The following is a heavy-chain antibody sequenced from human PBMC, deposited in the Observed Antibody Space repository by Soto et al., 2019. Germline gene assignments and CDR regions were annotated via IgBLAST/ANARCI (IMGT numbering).Heavy chain of an antibody. V-gene: IGHV1-18*01. J-gene: IGHJ6*01. Sequence: DSGKVCFKACGYPFTSYGISLVRQAPGQGLEWMGWISAYNGNTNYAQKLQGRVTMTTDTSTSTAYMELRSLRSDDTAVYYCARPRFLEWSYGMDVWGQGTTVTVSS. CDR2: ISAYNGNT. CDR1: GYPFTSYG. D-gene: IGHD3-3*01. CDR3: ARPRFLEWSYGMDV.